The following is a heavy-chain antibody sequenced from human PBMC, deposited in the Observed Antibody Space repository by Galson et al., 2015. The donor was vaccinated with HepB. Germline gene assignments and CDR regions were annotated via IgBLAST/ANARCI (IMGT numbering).Heavy chain of an antibody. J-gene: IGHJ3*02. D-gene: IGHD4-17*01. CDR3: AGDSGDYVSNDAFDI. CDR1: GFTFSDYY. CDR2: ISSSGSTI. V-gene: IGHV3-11*01. Sequence: SLRLSCAASGFTFSDYYMSWIRQAPGKGLERVSYISSSGSTIYYADSVKGRFTISRDNAKNSLYLQMNSLRAEDTAVYYCAGDSGDYVSNDAFDIWGQGTMVTVSS.